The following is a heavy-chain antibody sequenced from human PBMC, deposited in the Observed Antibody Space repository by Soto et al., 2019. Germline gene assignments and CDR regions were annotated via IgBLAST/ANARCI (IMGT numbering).Heavy chain of an antibody. D-gene: IGHD3-16*01. CDR1: GGFLSESY. Sequence: SETLSLTCAVYGGFLSESYWTWIRQPPGKGLEWIGEINHVGGTNCNPSLKSRVTMSVDTSQNQFSLRLISVTAADTAMYFCVRIRYQLPSSVLWLDPWGQGTPVTVSS. V-gene: IGHV4-34*01. CDR2: INHVGGT. CDR3: VRIRYQLPSSVLWLDP. J-gene: IGHJ5*02.